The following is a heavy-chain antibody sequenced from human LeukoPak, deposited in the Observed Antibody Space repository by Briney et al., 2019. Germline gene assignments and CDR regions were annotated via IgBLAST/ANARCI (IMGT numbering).Heavy chain of an antibody. CDR2: MNPNSGNT. CDR3: ARVVHGSNYLDF. CDR1: GYTFTSYD. V-gene: IGHV1-8*01. Sequence: ASVKVSCKASGYTFTSYDINWVRQATGQGLEWMGWMNPNSGNTGYAQKFPGRLTMTRNTTISTAYMELSSLRSDDTAVYYCARVVHGSNYLDFWGQGTLVTVSS. D-gene: IGHD6-6*01. J-gene: IGHJ4*02.